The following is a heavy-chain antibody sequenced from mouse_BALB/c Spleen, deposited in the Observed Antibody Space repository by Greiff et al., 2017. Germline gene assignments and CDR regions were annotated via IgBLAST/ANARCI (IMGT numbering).Heavy chain of an antibody. CDR2: ISNLAYSI. V-gene: IGHV5-15*02. CDR1: GFTFSDYG. J-gene: IGHJ4*01. CDR3: ARGGGYYAMDY. Sequence: EVKLVESGGGLVQPGGSRKLSCAASGFTFSDYGMAWVRQAPGKGPEWVAFISNLAYSIYYADTVTGRFTISRENAKNTLYLEMSSLRSEDTAMYYCARGGGYYAMDYWGQGTSVTVSS.